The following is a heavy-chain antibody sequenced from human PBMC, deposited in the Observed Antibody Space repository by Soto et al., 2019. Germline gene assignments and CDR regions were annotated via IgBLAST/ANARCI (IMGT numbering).Heavy chain of an antibody. CDR2: IYPSDSDT. J-gene: IGHJ4*02. V-gene: IGHV5-51*01. D-gene: IGHD3-3*01. CDR1: GYNFAGYW. CDR3: ARGGVSTRTFDS. Sequence: GESLKISCKGSGYNFAGYWIAWVRQMPGKGLELMGIIYPSDSDTRYRPSFQGQVTISADKSISSAYLQWSSLRASDTAMYYCARGGVSTRTFDSWGQGTPVTVSS.